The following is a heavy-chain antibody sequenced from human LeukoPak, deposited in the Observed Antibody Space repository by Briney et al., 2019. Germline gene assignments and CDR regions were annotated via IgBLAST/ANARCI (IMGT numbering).Heavy chain of an antibody. CDR2: IYYSGST. CDR1: GGSISSYY. CDR3: ARDGCGGDCYDYYYYGMDV. J-gene: IGHJ6*02. V-gene: IGHV4-59*01. D-gene: IGHD2-21*02. Sequence: SETLSLTCTVSGGSISSYYWSWIRQPPGKGLEWIGYIYYSGSTNYNPSLKSRVTISVDTSKNQFSLKLSSVTAADTAVYYCARDGCGGDCYDYYYYGMDVWGQGTTVTVSS.